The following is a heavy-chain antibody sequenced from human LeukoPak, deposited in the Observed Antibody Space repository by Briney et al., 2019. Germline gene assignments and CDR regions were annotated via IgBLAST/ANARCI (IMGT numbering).Heavy chain of an antibody. V-gene: IGHV1-2*02. CDR1: GYTFTGYY. D-gene: IGHD1-1*01. CDR3: ARDSRNWNDADLGY. Sequence: ASVKVSCKASGYTFTGYYMHWVRQAPGQGLEWMGWINPNSGGTNYAQTFQGRVTMTRDTSISTAYMELSRLRSDDTGVYYCARDSRNWNDADLGYWGQGTLVTVSS. CDR2: INPNSGGT. J-gene: IGHJ4*02.